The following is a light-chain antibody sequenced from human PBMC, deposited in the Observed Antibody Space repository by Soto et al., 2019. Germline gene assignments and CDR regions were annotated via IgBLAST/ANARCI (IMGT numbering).Light chain of an antibody. CDR1: QSVSSN. CDR2: GAS. V-gene: IGKV3-15*01. Sequence: EIVLTQSPDTLSLSPGERATLSCRASQSVSSNYLAWYQQKPGQAPRLLIYGASTRATGIPARFSGSGSGTEFTLTISSLQSEDFAVYYCQQYNNWLLTFGGGTKVDIK. J-gene: IGKJ4*01. CDR3: QQYNNWLLT.